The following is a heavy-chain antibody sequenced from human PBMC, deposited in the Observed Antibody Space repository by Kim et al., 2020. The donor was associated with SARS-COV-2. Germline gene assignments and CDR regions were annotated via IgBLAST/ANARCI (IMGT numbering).Heavy chain of an antibody. CDR2: ISGSGGST. D-gene: IGHD6-19*01. CDR1: GFTFSSYA. CDR3: ANLNPGIAVAGPYRPPMDGMDV. V-gene: IGHV3-23*01. J-gene: IGHJ6*02. Sequence: GGSLRLSCAASGFTFSSYAMSWVRQAPGKGLEWVSAISGSGGSTYYADSVKGRFTISRDNSKNTLYLQMNSLRAEDTAVYYCANLNPGIAVAGPYRPPMDGMDVWGQGTTVTVSS.